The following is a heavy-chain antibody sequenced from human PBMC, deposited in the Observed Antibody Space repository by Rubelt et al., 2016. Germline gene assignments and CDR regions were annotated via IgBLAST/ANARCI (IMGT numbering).Heavy chain of an antibody. CDR3: ARGQVVPAATDTYFDY. D-gene: IGHD2-2*01. CDR1: GGSFSGYY. J-gene: IGHJ4*02. V-gene: IGHV4-34*01. Sequence: QVQLQQWGAGLLKPSETLSLTCAVYGGSFSGYYWSWIRQPPGKGLEWIGEINHSGSTNYNPSLKSRVTISVDTSKNQFSLKLSSVTAADTAVYYCARGQVVPAATDTYFDYWGQGTLVTVSS. CDR2: INHSGST.